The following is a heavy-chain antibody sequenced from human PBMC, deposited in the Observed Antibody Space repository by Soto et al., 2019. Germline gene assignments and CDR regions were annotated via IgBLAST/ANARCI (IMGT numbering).Heavy chain of an antibody. J-gene: IGHJ4*02. CDR1: GGSFSGYY. Sequence: SETLSLTCAVYGGSFSGYYCSWIRQPPFKGLEWIGEINHSGSTNYNPSLKSRVTISVDTSKNQFSLKLSSVTAADTAVYYCARGYYFDYWGQGTLVTVSS. CDR3: ARGYYFDY. V-gene: IGHV4-34*01. CDR2: INHSGST.